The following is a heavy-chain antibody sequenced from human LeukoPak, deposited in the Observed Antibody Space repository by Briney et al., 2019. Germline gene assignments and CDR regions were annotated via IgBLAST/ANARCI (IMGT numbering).Heavy chain of an antibody. CDR1: GGSISNSNSY. Sequence: SETLSLTCTVSGGSISNSNSYWGWLRQPPGKGLEWFGSIYYSGSTYYNPSLKSRVTISVDTSKNQYSLKLSSVTAADTAGYFCARLGMVGATTGNLDYWGQGTLVTVSS. V-gene: IGHV4-39*01. CDR3: ARLGMVGATTGNLDY. CDR2: IYYSGST. D-gene: IGHD1-26*01. J-gene: IGHJ4*02.